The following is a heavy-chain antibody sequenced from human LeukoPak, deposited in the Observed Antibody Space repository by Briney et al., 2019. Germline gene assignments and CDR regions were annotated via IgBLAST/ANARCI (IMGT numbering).Heavy chain of an antibody. CDR3: ARVRVGGTFYYFDY. CDR2: IYYSGST. V-gene: IGHV4-59*01. Sequence: PSETLSLTCTVSGGSISSYYWSWIRQAPGKGLEWIGNIYYSGSTNYNPSLKSRVTVSVDTSKNQFSLRLTSVTAADTAVYYCARVRVGGTFYYFDYWGQGTLVTVSS. CDR1: GGSISSYY. J-gene: IGHJ4*02. D-gene: IGHD2/OR15-2a*01.